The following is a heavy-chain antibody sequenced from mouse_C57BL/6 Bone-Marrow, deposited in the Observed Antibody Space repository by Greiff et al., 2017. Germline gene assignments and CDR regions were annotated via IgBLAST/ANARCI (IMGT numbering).Heavy chain of an antibody. CDR2: IYPGSGST. D-gene: IGHD2-3*01. J-gene: IGHJ1*03. Sequence: QVQLQQPGAELVKPGASVKMSCKASGYTFTSYWITWVKPRPGQGLEWIGDIYPGSGSTNYNETFKSKATLTVDTSSSTAYMQLSSLTSEDSAVYYCARDGPWYFDVWGTGTTVTVSS. CDR1: GYTFTSYW. V-gene: IGHV1-55*01. CDR3: ARDGPWYFDV.